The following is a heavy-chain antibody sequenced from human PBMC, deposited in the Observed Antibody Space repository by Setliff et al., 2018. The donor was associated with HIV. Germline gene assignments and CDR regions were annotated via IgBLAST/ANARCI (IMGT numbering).Heavy chain of an antibody. Sequence: GASVKVSCKASGYTFTSYGVSWVRQAPGQGLEWMGWISAYNGNTNYAQKLQGRVTMTTDTSTSTAYMELRSLRSDDTAVYYCARDRGIAVAGDSFDYWGQGTLVTSPQ. CDR1: GYTFTSYG. V-gene: IGHV1-18*01. CDR2: ISAYNGNT. CDR3: ARDRGIAVAGDSFDY. J-gene: IGHJ4*02. D-gene: IGHD6-19*01.